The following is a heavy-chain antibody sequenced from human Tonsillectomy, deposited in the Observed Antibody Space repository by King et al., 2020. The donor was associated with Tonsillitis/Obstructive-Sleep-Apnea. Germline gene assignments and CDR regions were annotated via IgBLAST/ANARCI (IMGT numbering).Heavy chain of an antibody. V-gene: IGHV4-34*01. CDR2: INHSGRT. Sequence: VQLQQWGAGLLKPSETLSLTCAVYGGSFSGYYWSWIRQPPGKGLEWIGEINHSGRTNYNPSLKSRVTISIDTSKNQVSLKLSSVTAADTAVYYCAGGVVDIAGEGWFDPWGQGSLVTVSS. CDR3: AGGVVDIAGEGWFDP. D-gene: IGHD5-12*01. CDR1: GGSFSGYY. J-gene: IGHJ5*02.